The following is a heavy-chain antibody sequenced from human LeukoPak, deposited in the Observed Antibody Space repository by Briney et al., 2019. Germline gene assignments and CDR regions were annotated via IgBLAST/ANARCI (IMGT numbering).Heavy chain of an antibody. D-gene: IGHD1-26*01. Sequence: PGGSLRLSCAASGFTFSNYGMNWVRQAPGKGLEWVANIKQDGSEKYYVDSVKGRFTISRDNAKNSLYLQMNSLRAEDTAVYYCASGSGSYLPPDYWGQGTLVTVSS. CDR1: GFTFSNYG. J-gene: IGHJ4*02. V-gene: IGHV3-7*01. CDR3: ASGSGSYLPPDY. CDR2: IKQDGSEK.